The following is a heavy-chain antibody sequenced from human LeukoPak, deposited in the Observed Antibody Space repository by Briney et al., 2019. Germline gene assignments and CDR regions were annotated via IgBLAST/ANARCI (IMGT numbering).Heavy chain of an antibody. J-gene: IGHJ4*02. CDR1: GFTFSSYA. CDR2: ISGSGGST. Sequence: GGSLRLSCAASGFTFSSYAMSWVRQAPGKGLEWVSAISGSGGSTYYADSVKGRFTISGDNSKNTLYLQMNSLRAEDTAVYYCAKGDYGDFYFDYWGQGTLVTVSS. D-gene: IGHD4-17*01. CDR3: AKGDYGDFYFDY. V-gene: IGHV3-23*01.